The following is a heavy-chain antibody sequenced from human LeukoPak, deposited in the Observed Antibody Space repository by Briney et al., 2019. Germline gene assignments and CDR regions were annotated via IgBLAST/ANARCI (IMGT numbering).Heavy chain of an antibody. J-gene: IGHJ5*02. CDR1: GYSFTSYW. Sequence: GESLKISCKGFGYSFTSYWIAWVRQMPGRGLEWMGIIYPGDSDTRYSPSFQGQVTISADKSINTAYLQWSSLKASDTAMYYCARQRAIGAGVWFDPWGQGTLVTVSS. CDR3: ARQRAIGAGVWFDP. CDR2: IYPGDSDT. V-gene: IGHV5-51*01. D-gene: IGHD4/OR15-4a*01.